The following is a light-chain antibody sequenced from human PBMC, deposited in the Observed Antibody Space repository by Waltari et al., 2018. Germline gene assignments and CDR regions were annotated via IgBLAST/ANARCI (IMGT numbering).Light chain of an antibody. CDR3: QQYKNWPSLS. J-gene: IGKJ4*01. V-gene: IGKV3-15*01. CDR1: QSLNSK. CDR2: DGF. Sequence: EMVVTQSPATLSVSPGERVTLSCTTRQSLNSKLAWYQQKVDQSPRLLIYDGFRRADGIPARFSGSESGTDFTLTISSLQSEDFAVYYCQQYKNWPSLSFGGGTKVEIK.